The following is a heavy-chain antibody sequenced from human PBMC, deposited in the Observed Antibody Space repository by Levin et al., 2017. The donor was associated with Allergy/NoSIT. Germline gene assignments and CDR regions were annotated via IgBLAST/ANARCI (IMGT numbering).Heavy chain of an antibody. CDR3: AKDVDGSGSYRYYGMDV. J-gene: IGHJ6*02. V-gene: IGHV3-9*01. Sequence: GGSLRLSCAASGFTFDDYAMHWVRQAPGKGLEWVSGISWNSGSIGYADSVKGRFTISRDNAKNSLYLQMNSLRAEDTALYYCAKDVDGSGSYRYYGMDVWGQGTTVTVSS. CDR2: ISWNSGSI. D-gene: IGHD3-10*01. CDR1: GFTFDDYA.